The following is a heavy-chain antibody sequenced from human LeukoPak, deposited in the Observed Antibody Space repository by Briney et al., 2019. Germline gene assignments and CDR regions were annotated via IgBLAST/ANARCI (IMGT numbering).Heavy chain of an antibody. D-gene: IGHD4-23*01. CDR3: ARDGSGNLDY. CDR1: GFTFSSYP. Sequence: PGGSLRLSCAASGFTFSSYPMHWVRQAPGKGLEWVSVISKDGSDKHFADPVKGRFTISRDNSKNTLYLEMNSLRAEDTAVYYCARDGSGNLDYWGQGTLVTVSS. J-gene: IGHJ4*02. CDR2: ISKDGSDK. V-gene: IGHV3-30-3*01.